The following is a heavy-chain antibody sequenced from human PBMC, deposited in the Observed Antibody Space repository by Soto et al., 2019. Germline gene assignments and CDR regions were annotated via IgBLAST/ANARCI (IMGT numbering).Heavy chain of an antibody. J-gene: IGHJ6*03. CDR1: GFTFSSYD. CDR3: ARSFGSGWPRNYYYYMDV. D-gene: IGHD6-19*01. CDR2: IGTAGDT. Sequence: EVQLVESGGGLVQPGGSLRLSCAASGFTFSSYDMHWVRQATGKGLEWVSAIGTAGDTYYPGSVKGRFTISRENAKNSLYLQMRSLRAGDTAVYYCARSFGSGWPRNYYYYMDVWGKGTTVTVSS. V-gene: IGHV3-13*01.